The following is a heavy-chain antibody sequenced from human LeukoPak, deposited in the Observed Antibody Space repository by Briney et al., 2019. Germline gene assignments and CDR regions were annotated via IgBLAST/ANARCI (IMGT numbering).Heavy chain of an antibody. Sequence: SGTLSLTCTVSGGSISSYYWSWIRQPPGKGLEWIGYIYYSGSTNYNPSLKSRVTISVDTSKNQFSLKLSSVTAADTAVYYCASKLLWFGELWGQGTLVTVSS. V-gene: IGHV4-59*08. CDR2: IYYSGST. CDR1: GGSISSYY. CDR3: ASKLLWFGEL. J-gene: IGHJ4*02. D-gene: IGHD3-10*01.